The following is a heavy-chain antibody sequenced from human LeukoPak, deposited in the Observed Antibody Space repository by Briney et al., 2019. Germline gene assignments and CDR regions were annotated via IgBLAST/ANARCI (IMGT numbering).Heavy chain of an antibody. D-gene: IGHD6-19*01. CDR3: APYSSGWLSPMGFDI. CDR2: ISSSSSYI. V-gene: IGHV3-21*04. CDR1: GFTFSSYS. Sequence: GGSLRLSCAASGFTFSSYSMNWVRQAPGKGLEWVSSISSSSSYIYYADSVKGRFTISRDNSKHTLYLQMNSLRAEDTAVYYCAPYSSGWLSPMGFDIWGQGTMVTVSS. J-gene: IGHJ3*02.